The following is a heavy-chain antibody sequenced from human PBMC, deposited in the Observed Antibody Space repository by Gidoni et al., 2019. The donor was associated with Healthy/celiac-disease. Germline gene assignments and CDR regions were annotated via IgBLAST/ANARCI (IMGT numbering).Heavy chain of an antibody. D-gene: IGHD1-26*01. Sequence: QVQLVQSGAEVKKPGASVKVASKASGYTFTGYYMPGVRQAPGQGLEWMGWINPNSGGTNYAQKLQGWVTMTRDTSISTAYMELSRLRSDDTAVYYCARSWELPWYFDYWGQGTLVTVSS. J-gene: IGHJ4*02. V-gene: IGHV1-2*04. CDR3: ARSWELPWYFDY. CDR2: INPNSGGT. CDR1: GYTFTGYY.